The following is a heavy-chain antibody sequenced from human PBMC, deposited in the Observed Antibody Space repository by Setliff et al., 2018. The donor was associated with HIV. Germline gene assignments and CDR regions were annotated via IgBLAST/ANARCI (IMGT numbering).Heavy chain of an antibody. J-gene: IGHJ6*03. Sequence: SETLSLTCALYGGSFSGHSWSWIRQSPGKGLEWVGEVSHTERSNYNPSLRPRVTISLDTSKNQFSLYLRSVTAADTAVYYCARGRIPAAATRFYHMDVWATGTTVTVSS. CDR3: ARGRIPAAATRFYHMDV. CDR1: GGSFSGHS. D-gene: IGHD6-13*01. V-gene: IGHV4-34*01. CDR2: VSHTERS.